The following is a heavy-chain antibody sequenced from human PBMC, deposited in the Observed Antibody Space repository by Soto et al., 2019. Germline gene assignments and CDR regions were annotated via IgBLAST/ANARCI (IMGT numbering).Heavy chain of an antibody. J-gene: IGHJ4*02. Sequence: EVQVVESGGGSVQPGESLRLSCAASGFPFSSFEMNWVRQAPGKGLEWLSYINGGGGTYYADSVKGRFTISRDNAKNSLYLQMSSPRAEDTAVYFCVGGGLSYFDYWGQGALVTVSS. CDR1: GFPFSSFE. CDR2: INGGGGT. CDR3: VGGGLSYFDY. V-gene: IGHV3-48*03. D-gene: IGHD3-16*01.